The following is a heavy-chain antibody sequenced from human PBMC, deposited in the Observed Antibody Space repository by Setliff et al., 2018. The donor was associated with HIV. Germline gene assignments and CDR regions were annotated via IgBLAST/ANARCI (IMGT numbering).Heavy chain of an antibody. CDR2: VFHSGSA. D-gene: IGHD5-18*01. V-gene: IGHV4-4*02. CDR3: ARDHVFGYRTGLDP. Sequence: NPSETLSLTCAVSGCPLNSRNWWSWVRQPPGKGLEWIGEVFHSGSANSNASLRSRVMISVDTSKNQFSLKLSAVTAAATAVYYCARDHVFGYRTGLDPWGPGILVTVSS. J-gene: IGHJ5*02. CDR1: GCPLNSRNW.